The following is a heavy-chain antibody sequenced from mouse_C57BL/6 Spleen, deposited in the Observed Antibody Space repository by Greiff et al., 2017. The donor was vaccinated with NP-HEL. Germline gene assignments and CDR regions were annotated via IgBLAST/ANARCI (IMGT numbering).Heavy chain of an antibody. CDR2: IYPSDGST. V-gene: IGHV1-78*01. Sequence: VQLQQSDAELVKPGASVKISCKVSGYTFTDHTIHWMKQRPEQGLDWLGYIYPSDGSTKYNEKFKGKATLTADQSASKAYMQLNSLTSEDSAVYFCARYYYGPSDWYFDVWGTGTTGTVSS. D-gene: IGHD1-1*01. CDR1: GYTFTDHT. J-gene: IGHJ1*03. CDR3: ARYYYGPSDWYFDV.